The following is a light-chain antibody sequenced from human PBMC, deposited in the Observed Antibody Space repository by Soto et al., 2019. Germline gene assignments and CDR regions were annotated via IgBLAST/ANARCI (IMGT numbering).Light chain of an antibody. CDR3: QSYDSSLSGWV. V-gene: IGLV1-40*01. J-gene: IGLJ3*02. CDR2: GNN. Sequence: QSVLTQPPSVSGAPGQKVTISCTRSSSNIGAAYDVHWYQHLPGTAPKLLIYGNNNRPSGVPDRFSGSKSGTSASLAITGLQAEDEADYYCQSYDSSLSGWVFGGGTKPTVL. CDR1: SSNIGAAYD.